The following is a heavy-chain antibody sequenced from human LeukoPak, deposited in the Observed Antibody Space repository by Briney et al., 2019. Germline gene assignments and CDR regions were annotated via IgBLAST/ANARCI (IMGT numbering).Heavy chain of an antibody. J-gene: IGHJ4*02. CDR1: GFTFSDFY. Sequence: GGSLRLSCAASGFTFSDFYLSWTRQAPGKGLEWVSYISSSDSTIYFADSVKGRFTISRDNAKNSLFLQMHSLRAEDTAVYYCARAVVTAIGTFDYWGQGTLVTVSS. CDR2: ISSSDSTI. D-gene: IGHD2-21*02. V-gene: IGHV3-11*04. CDR3: ARAVVTAIGTFDY.